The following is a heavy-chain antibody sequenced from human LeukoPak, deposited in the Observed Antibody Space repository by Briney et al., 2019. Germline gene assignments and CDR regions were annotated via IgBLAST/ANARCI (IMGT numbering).Heavy chain of an antibody. J-gene: IGHJ4*02. CDR3: ARGAQSRFGYDGDGGY. CDR1: GYTFTGYY. CDR2: INPNSGDT. D-gene: IGHD5-12*01. V-gene: IGHV1-2*02. Sequence: GASVKVSCKASGYTFTGYYMHWVRQAPGQGLEWMGWINPNSGDTNYAQKFQGRVTMTRDTSISTAYMELSRLRSDDTAVYYCARGAQSRFGYDGDGGYWGQGTLVTVSS.